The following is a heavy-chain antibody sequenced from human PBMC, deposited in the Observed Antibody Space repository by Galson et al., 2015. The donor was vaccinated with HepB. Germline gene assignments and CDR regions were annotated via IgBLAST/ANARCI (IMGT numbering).Heavy chain of an antibody. J-gene: IGHJ6*03. CDR3: ARETHCSGGSCYPWNYYYYMDV. Sequence: SLRLSCAASGFTFSSYSMNWVRQAPGKGLEWVSSISSSSSYIYYADSVKGRFTISRDNAKNSLYLQMNSLRAEDTAVYYCARETHCSGGSCYPWNYYYYMDVWGKGTTVTVSS. D-gene: IGHD2-15*01. V-gene: IGHV3-21*01. CDR1: GFTFSSYS. CDR2: ISSSSSYI.